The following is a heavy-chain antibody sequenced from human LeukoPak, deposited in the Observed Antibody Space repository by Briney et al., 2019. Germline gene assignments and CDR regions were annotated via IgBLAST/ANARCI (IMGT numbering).Heavy chain of an antibody. J-gene: IGHJ6*03. CDR3: SRGSPGDSWSGYYMDV. Sequence: PGGSLRLSCSASGSTFGDYGMSWVRQAPGKGLEWVSFIRSKGYSGTAEYAASVKGRFTISRDDSKSIAYLQMNSLKTEDTAVYYCSRGSPGDSWSGYYMDVWGKGTTVTVSS. CDR1: GSTFGDYG. CDR2: IRSKGYSGTA. D-gene: IGHD3-3*01. V-gene: IGHV3-49*04.